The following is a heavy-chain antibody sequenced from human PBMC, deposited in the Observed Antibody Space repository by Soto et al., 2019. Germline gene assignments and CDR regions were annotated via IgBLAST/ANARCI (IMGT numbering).Heavy chain of an antibody. CDR3: AKGPYYDIWSGYYTGYYFHY. CDR2: ISGTGGSGGST. Sequence: PGGSLRLSCVASGFTFSSYAMNWVRQAPGRGLEWVSGISGTGGSGGSTYYADSVKGRFTISRDSSNNTLSLQMNSLSAEDTAVYYCAKGPYYDIWSGYYTGYYFHYWGQGTLVTVSS. V-gene: IGHV3-23*01. D-gene: IGHD3-3*01. J-gene: IGHJ4*02. CDR1: GFTFSSYA.